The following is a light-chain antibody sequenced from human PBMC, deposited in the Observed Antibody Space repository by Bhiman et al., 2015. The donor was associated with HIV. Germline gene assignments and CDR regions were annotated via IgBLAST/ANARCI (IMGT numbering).Light chain of an antibody. CDR2: QDT. V-gene: IGLV3-1*01. J-gene: IGLJ1*01. CDR3: TTWDRSLTAGGV. CDR1: KLDNKY. Sequence: SYDLTQPPSVSVSPGQTVSITCSGDKLDNKYVCWYQQKPGQSPVSVIYQDTKRPSGIPDRFSGSKSGTSATLGITGLHTGDEADYYCTTWDRSLTAGGVFGTGTKVTVL.